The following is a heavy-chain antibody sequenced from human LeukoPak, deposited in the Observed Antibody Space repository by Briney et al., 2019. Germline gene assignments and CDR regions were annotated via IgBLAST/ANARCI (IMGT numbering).Heavy chain of an antibody. J-gene: IGHJ4*02. D-gene: IGHD3-10*01. V-gene: IGHV3-30-3*01. CDR2: ISYDGSNK. Sequence: GRSLRLSCAASGFTFSSYAMHWVRQAPGKGLEWVAAISYDGSNKNYADSVKGRFTISRDNSKNTLFLQMNSLRAEDTAVYNCARARDYYGSGSYYSYWGQGTLVTVSS. CDR3: ARARDYYGSGSYYSY. CDR1: GFTFSSYA.